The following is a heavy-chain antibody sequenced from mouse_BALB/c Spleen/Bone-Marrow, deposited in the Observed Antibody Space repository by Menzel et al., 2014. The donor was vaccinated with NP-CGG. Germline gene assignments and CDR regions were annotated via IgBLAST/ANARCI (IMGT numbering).Heavy chain of an antibody. V-gene: IGHV1S22*01. CDR2: IYPGSGNT. J-gene: IGHJ1*01. CDR1: GYTFTTYW. D-gene: IGHD1-1*01. Sequence: LQQSGSELVRPGASVKLSCKASGYTFTTYWIHWVKQRHGQGLEWIGNIYPGSGNTNYGEKFKTKGTLTVDTSXSTAYMHLSSLTXEDSAVYYCAPYYYGSSYGFYWYFDVWGAGTTVTVSS. CDR3: APYYYGSSYGFYWYFDV.